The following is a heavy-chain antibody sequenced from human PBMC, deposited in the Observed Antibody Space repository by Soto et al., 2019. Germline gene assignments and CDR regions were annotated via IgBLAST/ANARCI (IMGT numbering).Heavy chain of an antibody. CDR3: ARDHITIFGVVTMIFDY. V-gene: IGHV3-30-3*01. D-gene: IGHD3-3*01. CDR1: GFTFSSYA. Sequence: GGSLRLSCAASGFTFSSYAMHWIRQAPGKWLEWVAVISYDGSNKYYADSVKGRFTISRDNSKNTLYLQMNSLRAEDTAVYYCARDHITIFGVVTMIFDYWGQGXLVTVPS. J-gene: IGHJ4*02. CDR2: ISYDGSNK.